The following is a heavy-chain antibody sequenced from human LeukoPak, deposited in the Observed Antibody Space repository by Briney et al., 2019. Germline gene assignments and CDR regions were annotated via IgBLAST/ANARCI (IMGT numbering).Heavy chain of an antibody. CDR2: INPNSGGT. V-gene: IGHV1-2*02. Sequence: ASVTVSFTASGYTFTVYYMHWVRQAPGQGLEWMGWINPNSGGTNYAQKFQGRVTMTRDTSISTAYMELSRLRSDDTAVYYCARLRGGVAAAGRAFYIWGQGTMVTVSS. J-gene: IGHJ3*02. D-gene: IGHD6-13*01. CDR3: ARLRGGVAAAGRAFYI. CDR1: GYTFTVYY.